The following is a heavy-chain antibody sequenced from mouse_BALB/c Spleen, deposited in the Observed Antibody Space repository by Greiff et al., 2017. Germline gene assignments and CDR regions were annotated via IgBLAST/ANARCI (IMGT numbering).Heavy chain of an antibody. Sequence: VQLQQSGTVLARPGASVKMSCKASGYTFTSYWMHGVKQRPGQGLEWIGAIYPGNSDTSYNQKFKGKAKLTAVTSTSTAYMELSSLTNEDSAVYYCTRGDYYEYYFDYWGQGTTLTVSA. CDR3: TRGDYYEYYFDY. V-gene: IGHV1-5*01. CDR1: GYTFTSYW. D-gene: IGHD1-1*01. J-gene: IGHJ2*01. CDR2: IYPGNSDT.